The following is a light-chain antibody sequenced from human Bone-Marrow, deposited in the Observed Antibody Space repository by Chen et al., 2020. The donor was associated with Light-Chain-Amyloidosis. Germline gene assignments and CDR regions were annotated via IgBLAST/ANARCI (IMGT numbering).Light chain of an antibody. CDR1: QSVSSD. CDR3: QQRSNWPPA. CDR2: EAS. J-gene: IGKJ4*01. V-gene: IGKV3-11*01. Sequence: EIVLTQSPATLSLSSGERATLSCRACQSVSSDLAWYQQKPGQAPRLLICEASSRATGSPARFSGSGSGTDVTLTISSLEPEDFSGYYCQQRSNWPPAFGGGTKVEIK.